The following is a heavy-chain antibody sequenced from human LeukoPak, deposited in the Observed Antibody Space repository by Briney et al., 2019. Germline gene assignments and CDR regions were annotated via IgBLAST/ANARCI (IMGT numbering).Heavy chain of an antibody. CDR3: AREGSSSSYWFDP. Sequence: ASVKVSCKASGYTFTSYYMHWVRQAPGQGLEWMGWISPNSGGTNYAQKFQGRVTMTRDTSISTAYMELSRLRSDDTAVYYCAREGSSSSYWFDPWGQGTLVTVSS. V-gene: IGHV1-2*02. J-gene: IGHJ5*02. D-gene: IGHD6-6*01. CDR2: ISPNSGGT. CDR1: GYTFTSYY.